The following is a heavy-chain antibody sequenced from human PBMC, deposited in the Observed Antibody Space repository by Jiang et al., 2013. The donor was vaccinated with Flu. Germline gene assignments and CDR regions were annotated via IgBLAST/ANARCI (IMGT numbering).Heavy chain of an antibody. D-gene: IGHD3-22*01. J-gene: IGHJ4*02. CDR2: YWDDDK. CDR1: GFSVTTGGVS. CDR3: VHTTGYYDSGLS. V-gene: IGHV2-5*02. Sequence: QTLTLTCTVSGFSVTTGGVSVGWSVSPQEGPGMACTHYWDDDKRYSPSMKGRLTITRGTSRNQVALTMTNMDPVDTATYYCVHTTGYYDSGLSWGQGILVTVSS.